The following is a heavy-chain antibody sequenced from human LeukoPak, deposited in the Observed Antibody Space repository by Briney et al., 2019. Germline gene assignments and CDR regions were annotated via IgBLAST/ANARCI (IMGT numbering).Heavy chain of an antibody. J-gene: IGHJ4*02. CDR2: IKEDGSRN. V-gene: IGHV3-7*05. Sequence: GGSLRLSCAASGFTFSNYWMSWVRQAPGKGLEWVANIKEDGSRNHYVDSVKGRFTISRDNAKGSLYLQMNSLRAEDTAVYYCARQLSGWYGADPYWGQGTLVTVSS. CDR1: GFTFSNYW. CDR3: ARQLSGWYGADPY. D-gene: IGHD6-19*01.